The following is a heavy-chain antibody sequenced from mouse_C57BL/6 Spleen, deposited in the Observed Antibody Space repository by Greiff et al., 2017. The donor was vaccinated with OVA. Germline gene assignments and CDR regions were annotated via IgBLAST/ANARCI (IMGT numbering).Heavy chain of an antibody. CDR3: ARQEIYYDYDGYAMDY. CDR2: ISSGGSYP. CDR1: GFTFSSYG. J-gene: IGHJ4*01. Sequence: VQLVESGGDLVKPGGSLKLSCAASGFTFSSYGMSWVRQTPDKRLEWVATISSGGSYPYYPDSVKGRFTISRDNAKNTLYLQMSSLKSEDTAMYYCARQEIYYDYDGYAMDYWGQGTSVTVSS. V-gene: IGHV5-6*01. D-gene: IGHD2-4*01.